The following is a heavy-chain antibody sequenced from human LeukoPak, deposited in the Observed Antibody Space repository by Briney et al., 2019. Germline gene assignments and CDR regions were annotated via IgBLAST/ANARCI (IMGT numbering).Heavy chain of an antibody. CDR2: IYYSGST. J-gene: IGHJ4*02. D-gene: IGHD6-19*01. CDR1: GRSITTHY. V-gene: IGHV4-59*11. Sequence: SETLSLTCLVSGRSITTHYWSWIRQPPGKGLEWIGYIYYSGSTNYNPSLKSRVTISVDTSKNQLSLKVNSVTAADSAVYYCARDGLGIDYWGQGTLVTVSS. CDR3: ARDGLGIDY.